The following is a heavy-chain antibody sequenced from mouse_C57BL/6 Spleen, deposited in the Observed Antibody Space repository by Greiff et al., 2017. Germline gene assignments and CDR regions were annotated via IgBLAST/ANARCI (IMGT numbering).Heavy chain of an antibody. J-gene: IGHJ2*01. CDR1: GYTFTSYW. CDR3: ARGRDRGNYFDY. V-gene: IGHV1-64*01. D-gene: IGHD3-3*01. Sequence: QVQLQQPGAELVKPGASVKLSCKASGYTFTSYWMHWVKQRPGQGLEWIGMIHPNSGSTNYNEKFKSKATLTVDKSSSTAYMQLSSLTSEDSAVYYCARGRDRGNYFDYWGQGTTLTVSS. CDR2: IHPNSGST.